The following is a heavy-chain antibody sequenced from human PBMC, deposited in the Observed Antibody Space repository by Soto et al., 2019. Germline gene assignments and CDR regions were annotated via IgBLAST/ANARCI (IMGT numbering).Heavy chain of an antibody. CDR2: INPIFGTA. CDR3: AREDRYSGYEGLADY. CDR1: GGTFSSYA. V-gene: IGHV1-69*13. Sequence: SVKVSCKASGGTFSSYAISWLRQAPGQGLEWMGGINPIFGTANYAQKFQGRVTITADESTSTAYMELSSLRSEDTAVYYCAREDRYSGYEGLADYWGQGTLVTVSS. D-gene: IGHD5-12*01. J-gene: IGHJ4*02.